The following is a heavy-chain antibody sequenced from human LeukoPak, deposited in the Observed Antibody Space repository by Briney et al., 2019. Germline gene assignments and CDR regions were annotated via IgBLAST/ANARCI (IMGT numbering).Heavy chain of an antibody. Sequence: GGSLRLSCAASGFIFSEYWMSWVRKAPGKGPEWVANMKEDGGEINYVDSVKGRFTISRDNAKKSLYLQMNRLRPEDTAVYYCVRDRGYSTFDYWGQGTLATVSS. CDR2: MKEDGGEI. D-gene: IGHD4-23*01. J-gene: IGHJ4*02. CDR1: GFIFSEYW. V-gene: IGHV3-7*01. CDR3: VRDRGYSTFDY.